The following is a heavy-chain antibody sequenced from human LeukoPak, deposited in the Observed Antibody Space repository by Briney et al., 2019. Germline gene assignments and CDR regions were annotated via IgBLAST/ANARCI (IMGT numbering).Heavy chain of an antibody. D-gene: IGHD3-16*01. CDR1: GFTFSSYW. CDR3: ARGAYMFDY. Sequence: PGGSLRLSCAASGFTFSSYWMSWVGQAPGKGLEWVANIKQDGSEKYYVDSVKGRFTISRDNAKKSLYLQMNSLRGEDTAVYYCARGAYMFDYWGQGTLVTDSS. V-gene: IGHV3-7*04. CDR2: IKQDGSEK. J-gene: IGHJ4*02.